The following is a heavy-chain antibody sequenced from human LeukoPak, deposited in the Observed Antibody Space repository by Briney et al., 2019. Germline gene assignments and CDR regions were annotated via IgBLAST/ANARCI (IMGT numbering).Heavy chain of an antibody. CDR2: ISSSGSTI. J-gene: IGHJ5*02. CDR1: GFTFSSYE. CDR3: ARGPPSQLLWFGELRRHNWFDP. D-gene: IGHD3-10*01. V-gene: IGHV3-48*03. Sequence: GGSLRLSCAASGFTFSSYEMNWVRQAPGKGLEWVSYISSSGSTIYYADSVKGRFTISRDNAKNSLYLQMNSLRAEDTAVYYCARGPPSQLLWFGELRRHNWFDPWGQGTLVTVSS.